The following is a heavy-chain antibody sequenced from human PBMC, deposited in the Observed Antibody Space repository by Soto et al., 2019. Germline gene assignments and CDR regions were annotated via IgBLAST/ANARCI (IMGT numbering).Heavy chain of an antibody. Sequence: GSLGLSCAASGFTFSSYDMNWVRQAPGKGLEWVSYISSSGSTIYYADSVKGRFTISRDNAKNSLYLQMNSLRAEDTAVYYCARGVYCTNGVCRYYYYYGMDVWGQGTTVTVSS. CDR2: ISSSGSTI. J-gene: IGHJ6*02. CDR3: ARGVYCTNGVCRYYYYYGMDV. CDR1: GFTFSSYD. V-gene: IGHV3-48*03. D-gene: IGHD2-8*01.